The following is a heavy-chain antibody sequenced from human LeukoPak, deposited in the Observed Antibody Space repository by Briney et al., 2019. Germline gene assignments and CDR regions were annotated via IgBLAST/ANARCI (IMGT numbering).Heavy chain of an antibody. CDR1: GYTFTSYG. CDR2: ISAYNGNT. V-gene: IGHV1-18*01. D-gene: IGHD6-19*01. Sequence: ASVKVSCKASGYTFTSYGISWVRQAPGQGLEWMGWISAYNGNTNYAQKLQGRVTMTTDTSTSTAYMELRSLRSDDTAVYYCARELVAGRGWYLHFYPNPTSRFDPWGQGTLVTVSS. J-gene: IGHJ5*02. CDR3: ARELVAGRGWYLHFYPNPTSRFDP.